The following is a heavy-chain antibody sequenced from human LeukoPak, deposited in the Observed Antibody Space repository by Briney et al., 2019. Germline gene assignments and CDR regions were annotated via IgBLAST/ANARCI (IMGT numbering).Heavy chain of an antibody. Sequence: GGSLRLSCAASGFIFSTTWMNWVRQAPGKGLEWVASINPDGAVKYHAHSLKGRFTISRDNAENSLYLQVNSLRPEDTAVYYCARGMSRGYNYGSSYWGQGTLVTVSS. D-gene: IGHD5-18*01. CDR1: GFIFSTTW. J-gene: IGHJ4*02. V-gene: IGHV3-7*03. CDR2: INPDGAVK. CDR3: ARGMSRGYNYGSSY.